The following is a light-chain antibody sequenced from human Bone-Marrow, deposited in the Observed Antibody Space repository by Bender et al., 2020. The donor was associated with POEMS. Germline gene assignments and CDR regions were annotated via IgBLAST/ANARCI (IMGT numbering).Light chain of an antibody. J-gene: IGLJ2*01. CDR1: SSNLGSGYD. CDR2: GNT. V-gene: IGLV1-40*01. Sequence: QSVLTQPPSVSEAPGQRVIISCTGSSSNLGSGYDVQWYQQLPGTTPKLLIYGNTNRPSGVPDRFSGSKSGNTASLTISGLQAEDEADYYCSSYTHSSPSVVFGGGTKVTVL. CDR3: SSYTHSSPSVV.